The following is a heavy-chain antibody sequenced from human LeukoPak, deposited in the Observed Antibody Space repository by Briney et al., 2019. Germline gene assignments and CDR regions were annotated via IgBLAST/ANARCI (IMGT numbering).Heavy chain of an antibody. D-gene: IGHD4-17*01. V-gene: IGHV1-2*02. J-gene: IGHJ4*02. CDR3: ARDPANDYGDYYFDY. CDR2: INPNSGGT. CDR1: GYTFTGYY. Sequence: GASVKVSCKASGYTFTGYYMHWVRQAPGQGLEWMGWINPNSGGTNYAQKFQGRVTMTRDTSISTAYMELSRLRSDDTAVYYCARDPANDYGDYYFDYWGQGTLVTVSS.